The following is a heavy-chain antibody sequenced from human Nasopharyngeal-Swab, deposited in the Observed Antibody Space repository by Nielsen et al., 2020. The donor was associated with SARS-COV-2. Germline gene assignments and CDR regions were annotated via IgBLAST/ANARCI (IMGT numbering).Heavy chain of an antibody. V-gene: IGHV4-39*01. Sequence: SETLSLTCTVSGGSVSSGSYYWSWIRQPPGKGLEWIGSIYYSGSTYYNPSLKSRVTISVDTSKNQFSLKLSSVTAADTAVYYCARYGERITIFGVVIKEAFDIWGQGTMVTVSS. CDR3: ARYGERITIFGVVIKEAFDI. CDR1: GGSVSSGSYY. D-gene: IGHD3-3*01. J-gene: IGHJ3*02. CDR2: IYYSGST.